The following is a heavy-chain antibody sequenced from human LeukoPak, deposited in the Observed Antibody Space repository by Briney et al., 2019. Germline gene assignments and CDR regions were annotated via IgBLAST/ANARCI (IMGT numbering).Heavy chain of an antibody. J-gene: IGHJ3*02. D-gene: IGHD3-22*01. CDR1: GLTFSNYA. CDR2: VSGGGRSA. CDR3: ARKTYDSTGPTPDPDVFDI. V-gene: IGHV3-23*01. Sequence: GGSLRLSCAASGLTFSNYAMNWVRQAPGKGLEWVSGVSGGGRSAYYADSVKGRFTISRDNSKNTLYLQMNSLRAEDTAVYYCARKTYDSTGPTPDPDVFDIWGQGTMVTVSS.